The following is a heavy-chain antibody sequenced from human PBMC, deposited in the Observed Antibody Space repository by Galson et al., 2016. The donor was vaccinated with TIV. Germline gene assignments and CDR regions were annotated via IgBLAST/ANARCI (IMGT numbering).Heavy chain of an antibody. CDR3: ARLTPCGGDCYYFDR. CDR2: IIPISGIA. J-gene: IGHJ4*02. V-gene: IGHV1-69*13. D-gene: IGHD2-21*02. CDR1: GAIFSNYP. Sequence: SVKVSCKASGAIFSNYPITWVRQAPGQGLEWKGGIIPISGIADNSQKFQGRVSITADVSTNTVYMELSSLRSEDTAVYYCARLTPCGGDCYYFDRWGQGTLVTVSS.